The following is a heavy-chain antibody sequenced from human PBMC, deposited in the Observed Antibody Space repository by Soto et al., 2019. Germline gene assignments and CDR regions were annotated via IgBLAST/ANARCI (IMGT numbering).Heavy chain of an antibody. Sequence: QITLKESGPTLVKPTQTLTLTCTFSGFSLSTSGVGVGWIRQPPGKTLEWLELIYWDDDKRYSPSVKSRLTITKDTSKNQVVRTMTNMDPVDTATYYCAHTTTVTTLYYYNSMHVWGQGTTVTVSS. CDR2: IYWDDDK. V-gene: IGHV2-5*02. CDR3: AHTTTVTTLYYYNSMHV. D-gene: IGHD4-17*01. CDR1: GFSLSTSGVG. J-gene: IGHJ6*02.